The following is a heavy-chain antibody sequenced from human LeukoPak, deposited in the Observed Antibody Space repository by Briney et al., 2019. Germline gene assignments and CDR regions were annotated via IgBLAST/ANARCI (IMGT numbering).Heavy chain of an antibody. J-gene: IGHJ3*02. CDR3: ARGDDFWGERNAFDI. V-gene: IGHV3-21*01. CDR2: ISTTSLHI. CDR1: GFAFSSYT. Sequence: GGSLRLSCAASGFAFSSYTINWVRQAPGKGLEWVSSISTTSLHIYYADSVKGRFTISRDNARNSVSLQMNSLRAEDTAVYYCARGDDFWGERNAFDIWGQGTMVTVSS. D-gene: IGHD3-3*01.